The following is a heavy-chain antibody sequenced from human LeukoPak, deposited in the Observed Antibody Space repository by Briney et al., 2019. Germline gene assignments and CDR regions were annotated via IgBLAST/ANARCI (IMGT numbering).Heavy chain of an antibody. CDR3: AREGRQDYVYFDH. CDR1: ARSVSSYY. J-gene: IGHJ4*02. D-gene: IGHD4-17*01. Sequence: PSPTLSLTCTPSARSVSSYYWTWIRQPPGKGLRGIGYINYSGTTNYNPSLQSRVTMSVDTSKNQFSLKLSSVTAADTAMYYCAREGRQDYVYFDHWGQGSLVT. CDR2: INYSGTT. V-gene: IGHV4-59*02.